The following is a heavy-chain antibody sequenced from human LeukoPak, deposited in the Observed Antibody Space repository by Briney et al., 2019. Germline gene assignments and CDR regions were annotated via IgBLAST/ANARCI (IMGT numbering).Heavy chain of an antibody. Sequence: ASVKVSCKASGYPFISYVIHWVRQAPGQRLEWMGWISPDNGNTQYSQKFLGRVTITRDTSASTAYMELSSLRSEDTAVYYCARDRGGSGDFDYWGQGTLVTVSS. CDR2: ISPDNGNT. CDR1: GYPFISYV. J-gene: IGHJ4*02. D-gene: IGHD3-10*01. V-gene: IGHV1-3*01. CDR3: ARDRGGSGDFDY.